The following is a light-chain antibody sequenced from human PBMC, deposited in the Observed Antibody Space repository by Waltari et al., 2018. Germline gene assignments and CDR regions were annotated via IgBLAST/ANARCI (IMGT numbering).Light chain of an antibody. CDR3: CSYAGRATFAWV. Sequence: QSALTQPASVSGSPGQSIPISSTGTSSDFESANLLPWSQQRPGKSPKLIIFEVTQRPSGISDRFSGSRSGPTASLTISGLQAEDEADYYCCSYAGRATFAWVFGGGTKLTVL. V-gene: IGLV2-23*02. J-gene: IGLJ3*02. CDR1: SSDFESANL. CDR2: EVT.